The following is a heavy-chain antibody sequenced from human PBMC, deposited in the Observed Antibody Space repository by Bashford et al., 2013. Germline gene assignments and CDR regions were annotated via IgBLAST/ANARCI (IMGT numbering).Heavy chain of an antibody. CDR2: MNPNSGNT. Sequence: VASVKVSCKASGYTFTSYDINWVRQATGQGLEWMGWMNPNSGNTGYAQKFQGRVTMTKNTLYLQMNSLRGEDTAVYSCAKGATVAGGYYYYYYGMDVWGQGTTVTVSS. V-gene: IGHV1-8*01. CDR1: GYTFTSYD. J-gene: IGHJ6*02. CDR3: AKGATVAGGYYYYYYGMDV. D-gene: IGHD6-19*01.